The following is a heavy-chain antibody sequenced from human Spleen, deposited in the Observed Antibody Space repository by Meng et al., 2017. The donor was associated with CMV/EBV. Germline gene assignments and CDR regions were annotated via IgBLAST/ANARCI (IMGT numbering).Heavy chain of an antibody. CDR2: IYAGGTT. D-gene: IGHD4-11*01. V-gene: IGHV3-53*01. CDR1: GFTVSSNY. J-gene: IGHJ4*02. CDR3: AKDSYGNYVYHFDY. Sequence: GGSLRLSCAASGFTVSSNYMSWVRQAPGKGLEWVSVIYAGGTTYYADSVKGRFTISRDNSKNTAFLQMSSLRAEDTAVYYCAKDSYGNYVYHFDYWGQGTLVTVSS.